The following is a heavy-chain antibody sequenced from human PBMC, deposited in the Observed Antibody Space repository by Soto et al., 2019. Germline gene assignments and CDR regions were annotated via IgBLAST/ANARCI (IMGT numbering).Heavy chain of an antibody. CDR3: ARHGATLIAFDI. Sequence: SVNVSFKASGGTFSSYAISWVRQAPGQGLESMGGIIPIFGTANYAQKFQGRVTITADKSTSTAYMELSSMRSEDTAVYYCARHGATLIAFDIWGQGTMVTVSS. J-gene: IGHJ3*02. CDR2: IIPIFGTA. CDR1: GGTFSSYA. V-gene: IGHV1-69*06. D-gene: IGHD1-26*01.